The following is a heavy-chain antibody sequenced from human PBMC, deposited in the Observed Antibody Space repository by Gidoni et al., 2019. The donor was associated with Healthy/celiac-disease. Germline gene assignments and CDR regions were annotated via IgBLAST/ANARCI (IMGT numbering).Heavy chain of an antibody. CDR3: ARKVLAGETNWFDP. D-gene: IGHD3-9*01. Sequence: QLQLQESGPGLVKPSETLSLTCTVSGGSISSSSYYWGWIRQPPGKGLEWIGSIYYSGSTYYNPSLKSRVTISVDTSKNQFSLKLSSVTAADTAVYYCARKVLAGETNWFDPWGQGTLVTVSS. V-gene: IGHV4-39*01. J-gene: IGHJ5*02. CDR2: IYYSGST. CDR1: GGSISSSSYY.